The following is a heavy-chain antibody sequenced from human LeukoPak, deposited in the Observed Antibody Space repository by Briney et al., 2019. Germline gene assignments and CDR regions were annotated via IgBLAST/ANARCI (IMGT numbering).Heavy chain of an antibody. V-gene: IGHV3-23*01. J-gene: IGHJ4*02. CDR3: AKGPLGGSYYLDDY. D-gene: IGHD1-26*01. CDR1: GFTFNSYA. CDR2: ISGSGGST. Sequence: GGSLRLSCAASGFTFNSYAMSWVRHAPGKGLEWVSAISGSGGSTYYADSVKGRFTISRDNSKNTLYLQMNSLRAEDTAVYYCAKGPLGGSYYLDDYWGQGTLVTVSS.